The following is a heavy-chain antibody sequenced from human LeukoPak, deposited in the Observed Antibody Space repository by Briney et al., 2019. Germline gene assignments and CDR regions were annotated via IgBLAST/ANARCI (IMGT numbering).Heavy chain of an antibody. Sequence: PSVTLSPTCAVSGGSISSTSYYWAWIRQPPGKGLEWIGTIYYSGSTYHNPSLKSRVTLSVGTSRNQFSLRLSSVDAADTAVYYCAKAGVRYFDSSGLYAFDFWGQGTTVTVSS. D-gene: IGHD3-22*01. CDR1: GGSISSTSYY. CDR3: AKAGVRYFDSSGLYAFDF. J-gene: IGHJ3*01. CDR2: IYYSGST. V-gene: IGHV4-39*01.